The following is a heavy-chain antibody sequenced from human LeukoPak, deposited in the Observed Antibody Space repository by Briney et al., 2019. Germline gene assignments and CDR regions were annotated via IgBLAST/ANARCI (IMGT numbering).Heavy chain of an antibody. J-gene: IGHJ6*02. Sequence: GASVKVSCKASGYTFTSYGISWVRQAPGQGLEWMGWISAYNGNTNYAQKLQGRVTMTTDTSTSTAYMELRSLRSDDTAVYYCARDYDVVVVAAEGTDGMDVWGQGTTVTASS. D-gene: IGHD2-15*01. CDR2: ISAYNGNT. CDR3: ARDYDVVVVAAEGTDGMDV. V-gene: IGHV1-18*01. CDR1: GYTFTSYG.